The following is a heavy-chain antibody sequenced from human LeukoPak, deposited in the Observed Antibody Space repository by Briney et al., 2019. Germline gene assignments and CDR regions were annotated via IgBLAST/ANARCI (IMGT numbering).Heavy chain of an antibody. Sequence: SETLSLTCTVSGGSISSYYWSWIRQPPGKGLEWIGYIYYSGSTNYNPSLKSRVTISVDTSKNQFSLKLSSVTAADTAVYYCASLEHSSGFSGMDVWGQGTTVTVSS. CDR2: IYYSGST. CDR1: GGSISSYY. D-gene: IGHD6-19*01. J-gene: IGHJ6*02. CDR3: ASLEHSSGFSGMDV. V-gene: IGHV4-59*01.